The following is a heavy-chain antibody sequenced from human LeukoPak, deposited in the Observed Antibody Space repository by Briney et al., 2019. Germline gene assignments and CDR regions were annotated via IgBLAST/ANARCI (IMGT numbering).Heavy chain of an antibody. CDR1: GGSISSSSYY. D-gene: IGHD3-22*01. Sequence: SETLSLTCTVSGGSISSSSYYWGWIRQPPGKGLEWIGSIYYSGSTYYNPSLKSRVTISVDTSKNQFSLKLSSVTAADTAVYYCARDLQPASTMIVPWDYWGQGTLVTVSS. CDR2: IYYSGST. V-gene: IGHV4-39*07. J-gene: IGHJ4*02. CDR3: ARDLQPASTMIVPWDY.